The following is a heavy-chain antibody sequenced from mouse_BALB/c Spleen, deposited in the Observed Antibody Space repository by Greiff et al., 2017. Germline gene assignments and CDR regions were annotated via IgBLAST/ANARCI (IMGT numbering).Heavy chain of an antibody. J-gene: IGHJ3*01. CDR3: AYGNSFAY. D-gene: IGHD2-1*01. CDR1: GFSLTSYG. V-gene: IGHV2-9*02. Sequence: VQLQESGPGLVAPSQSLSITCTVSGFSLTSYGVHWVRQPPGKGLEWLGVIWAGGSTNYNSALMSRLSISKDNSKSQVFLKMNSLQTDDTAMYYCAYGNSFAYWGQGTLVTVSA. CDR2: IWAGGST.